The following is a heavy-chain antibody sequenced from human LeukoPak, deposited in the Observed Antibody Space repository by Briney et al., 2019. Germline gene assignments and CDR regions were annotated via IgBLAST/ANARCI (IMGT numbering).Heavy chain of an antibody. J-gene: IGHJ6*03. CDR3: ARVSSWYAYYYYYMDV. D-gene: IGHD6-13*01. CDR1: GGSISSYY. CDR2: IYYSGST. Sequence: SETLSLTCTVSGGSISSYYWSWLRQPPGKGLEWIGYIYYSGSTNYNPSLKSRVTISVDTSKNQFSLKLSSVTAADTAVYYCARVSSWYAYYYYYMDVWGKGTTVTVSS. V-gene: IGHV4-59*01.